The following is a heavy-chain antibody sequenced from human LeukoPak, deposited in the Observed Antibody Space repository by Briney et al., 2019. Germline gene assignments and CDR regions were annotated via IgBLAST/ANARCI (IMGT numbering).Heavy chain of an antibody. CDR2: INAGNGNT. V-gene: IGHV1-3*01. D-gene: IGHD2-8*01. Sequence: ASVKVSCKAFGYTFTSCAVHWVRQAPGQRLEWMGWINAGNGNTKYSQKFQGRVTITRDTSASTVYMELSSLRSEDTAVYYCARESVYGRRFDPWGQGTLVTVSS. J-gene: IGHJ5*02. CDR1: GYTFTSCA. CDR3: ARESVYGRRFDP.